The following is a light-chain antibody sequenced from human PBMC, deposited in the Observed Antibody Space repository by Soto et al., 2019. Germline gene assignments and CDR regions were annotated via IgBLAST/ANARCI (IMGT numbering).Light chain of an antibody. Sequence: QSVLTQPPSVSGAPGQRVTIYCTGSSSNIGAGYDVHWYQQLPGTAPKLLIYGNSNRPSGVPDRFSGYKSGTSASLAITGLQAEDEADYYCQSYDSSLSVGVFGGGTKLTVL. V-gene: IGLV1-40*01. CDR2: GNS. CDR3: QSYDSSLSVGV. J-gene: IGLJ3*02. CDR1: SSNIGAGYD.